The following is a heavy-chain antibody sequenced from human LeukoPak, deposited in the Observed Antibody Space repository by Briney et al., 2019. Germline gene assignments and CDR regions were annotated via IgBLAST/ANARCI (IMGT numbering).Heavy chain of an antibody. Sequence: GGSLRLSCAASGLTFSSYGMHWVRQAPGKGLEWVAVIWYDGSNKYYADSVKGRFTISRDNSKNTLYLQMNSLRAEDTAVYYCASPGRNISGWYYWGQGTLVTVSS. J-gene: IGHJ4*02. CDR3: ASPGRNISGWYY. CDR1: GLTFSSYG. D-gene: IGHD6-19*01. V-gene: IGHV3-33*01. CDR2: IWYDGSNK.